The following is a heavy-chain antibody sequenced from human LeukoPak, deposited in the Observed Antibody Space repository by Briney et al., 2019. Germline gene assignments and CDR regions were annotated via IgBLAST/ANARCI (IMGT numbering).Heavy chain of an antibody. V-gene: IGHV3-33*01. CDR1: GFTFSNYG. D-gene: IGHD5-18*01. CDR2: MWYDGSNK. Sequence: GGSLRLSCAASGFTFSNYGMHWVRQAPGKGLEWVAVMWYDGSNKYYTDSVKGRFTISRDNSKNTLYLQMNSLRAEDTAVYYCAREDTSLVIAYWGQGTLVTVSS. CDR3: AREDTSLVIAY. J-gene: IGHJ4*02.